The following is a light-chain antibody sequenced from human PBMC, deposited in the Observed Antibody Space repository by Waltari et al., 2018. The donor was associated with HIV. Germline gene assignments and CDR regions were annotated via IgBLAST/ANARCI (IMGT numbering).Light chain of an antibody. J-gene: IGLJ3*02. CDR3: ATWDDSLNGRWV. V-gene: IGLV1-44*01. Sequence: QSVLTQPPSASGTPGQRVTISCSGSSSHIGSNTVNWYQQLPGPAPKLLIYSNNQRPSGVPDRFSGSKSGTSASLAISGLQSEDEADYYCATWDDSLNGRWVFGGGTKLTVL. CDR1: SSHIGSNT. CDR2: SNN.